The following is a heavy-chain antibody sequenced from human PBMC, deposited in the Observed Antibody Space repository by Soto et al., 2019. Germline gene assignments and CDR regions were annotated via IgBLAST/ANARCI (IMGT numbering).Heavy chain of an antibody. Sequence: SVKVSCKASGGTFSSYAISWVRQAPGQGLEWMGGIIPIFGTANYAQKFQGRVTITADESTSTAYMELSSLRSEDTAVYYCARGDPLWELSLRPYYYGMDVWGQGTTVTVSS. D-gene: IGHD3-16*02. J-gene: IGHJ6*02. CDR3: ARGDPLWELSLRPYYYGMDV. V-gene: IGHV1-69*13. CDR1: GGTFSSYA. CDR2: IIPIFGTA.